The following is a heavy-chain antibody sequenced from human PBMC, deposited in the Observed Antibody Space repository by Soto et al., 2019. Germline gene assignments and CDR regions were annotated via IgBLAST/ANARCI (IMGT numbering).Heavy chain of an antibody. J-gene: IGHJ5*02. D-gene: IGHD6-13*01. CDR1: GGSISSSSYY. CDR2: IYYSGST. CDR3: ARLSNLAAAGTAWFYP. Sequence: SETLSLTCTVSGGSISSSSYYWGWIRQPPGKGLEWIGSIYYSGSTYYNPSLKSRVTISVDTSKNQFSLKLSSVTAADTAVYYCARLSNLAAAGTAWFYPWGKGTLVTVSS. V-gene: IGHV4-39*01.